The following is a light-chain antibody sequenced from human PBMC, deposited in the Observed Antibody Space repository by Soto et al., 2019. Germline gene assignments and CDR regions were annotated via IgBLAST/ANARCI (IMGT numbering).Light chain of an antibody. CDR3: QQYGSSPFT. CDR1: QSFRGL. CDR2: DAS. J-gene: IGKJ3*01. Sequence: EVVLTQSPVTLSLSPGERATLSCRASQSFRGLLAWYQQKPGQAPRLLIYDASSRATGIPDRFSGSGSGTDFTLTISRLEPEDFAVYYCQQYGSSPFTFGPGTKVDIK. V-gene: IGKV3-20*01.